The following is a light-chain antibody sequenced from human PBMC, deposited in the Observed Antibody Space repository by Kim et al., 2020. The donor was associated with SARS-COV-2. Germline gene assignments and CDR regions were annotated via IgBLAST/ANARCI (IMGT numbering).Light chain of an antibody. CDR2: YDS. CDR1: NIGSKS. CDR3: QVWDSSSDHWV. Sequence: AQRKTARITCGGNNIGSKSMHWYRQKPGQAPVLVIYYDSDRPSGIPERFSGSNSGNTATLTISRVEAGDEADYYCQVWDSSSDHWVFGGGTQLTVL. J-gene: IGLJ3*02. V-gene: IGLV3-21*04.